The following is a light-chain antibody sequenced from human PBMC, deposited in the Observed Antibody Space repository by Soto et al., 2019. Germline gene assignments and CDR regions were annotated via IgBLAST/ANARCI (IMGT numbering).Light chain of an antibody. CDR1: STDFGDDKY. CDR2: GVS. CDR3: GSFAGANIWV. V-gene: IGLV2-14*01. Sequence: QSALTQPASVSGSPGQSITMSCTGSSTDFGDDKYVSWYQQQPGKGPNLLIYGVSNRPSGVSNRFSGSKSGNTASLTISGLQLEDEADYFCGSFAGANIWVFGGGTKLTVL. J-gene: IGLJ3*02.